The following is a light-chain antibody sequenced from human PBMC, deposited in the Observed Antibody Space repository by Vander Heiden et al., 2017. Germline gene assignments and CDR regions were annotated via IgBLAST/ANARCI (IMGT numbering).Light chain of an antibody. CDR3: AVWDDNLNGWV. V-gene: IGLV1-44*01. CDR1: SSNIGTNT. Sequence: QSLLTQPPSASGTPRPRVIISCSGSSSNIGTNTVTWYQHLPGTATKVLIYSFYQRPSGVPDRFSGSKSGTSASLAISGLQSEDEADYYCAVWDDNLNGWVFGGGTKLTVL. J-gene: IGLJ3*02. CDR2: SFY.